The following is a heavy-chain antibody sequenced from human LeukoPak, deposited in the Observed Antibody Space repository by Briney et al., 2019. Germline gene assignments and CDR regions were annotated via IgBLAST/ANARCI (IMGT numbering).Heavy chain of an antibody. CDR1: GFTFSSYA. Sequence: GGSLRLSCAASGFTFSSYAMSWVRQAPGKGLEWVSGISDSGGSTYYADSVKGRFTISRDNPKNTLHLQMNYLRAEDTALYFCAKSILRSGTYDAFDIWGLGTMVTVSS. CDR3: AKSILRSGTYDAFDI. CDR2: ISDSGGST. D-gene: IGHD3-3*01. J-gene: IGHJ3*02. V-gene: IGHV3-23*01.